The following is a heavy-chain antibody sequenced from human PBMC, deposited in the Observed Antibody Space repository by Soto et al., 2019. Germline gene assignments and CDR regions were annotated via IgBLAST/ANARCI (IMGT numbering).Heavy chain of an antibody. Sequence: PGGSLRLSCAASGFTFSSYAMSWVRQAPGKGLEWVSAISGSGGSTYYADSVKGRFTISRDSSKNTLYLQMNSLRAEDTAVYYCAKVDSSSWYYYYGMDVWGQGTTVTVSS. CDR3: AKVDSSSWYYYYGMDV. J-gene: IGHJ6*02. D-gene: IGHD6-13*01. V-gene: IGHV3-23*01. CDR1: GFTFSSYA. CDR2: ISGSGGST.